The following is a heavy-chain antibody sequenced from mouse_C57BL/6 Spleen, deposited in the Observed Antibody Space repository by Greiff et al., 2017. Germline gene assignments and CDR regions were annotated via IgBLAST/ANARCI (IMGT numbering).Heavy chain of an antibody. D-gene: IGHD2-3*01. CDR2: IYPGDGDT. J-gene: IGHJ2*01. CDR3: AMKIYDGYYFDY. V-gene: IGHV1-80*01. CDR1: GYAFSSYW. Sequence: VQLQQSGAELVKPGASVKISCKASGYAFSSYWMNWVKQRPGTGLEWIGQIYPGDGDTNYNGKFKGKATLTADKSSSTAYMQLSSLTSEDSAVYFCAMKIYDGYYFDYWGQGTTRTVSS.